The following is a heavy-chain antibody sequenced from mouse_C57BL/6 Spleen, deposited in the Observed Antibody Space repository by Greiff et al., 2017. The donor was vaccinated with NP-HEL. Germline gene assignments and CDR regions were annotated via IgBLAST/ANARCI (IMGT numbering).Heavy chain of an antibody. J-gene: IGHJ1*03. D-gene: IGHD2-4*01. CDR2: INPSNGGT. CDR1: GYTFTSYW. V-gene: IGHV1-53*01. Sequence: QVQLQQPGTELVKPGASVKLSCKASGYTFTSYWMHWVKQRPGQGLEWIGNINPSNGGTNYNEKFKSKATLTVDKPSSTAYMQLSSLTSEDSAVYYCARGIYYDYENWYFDVWGTGTTVTVSS. CDR3: ARGIYYDYENWYFDV.